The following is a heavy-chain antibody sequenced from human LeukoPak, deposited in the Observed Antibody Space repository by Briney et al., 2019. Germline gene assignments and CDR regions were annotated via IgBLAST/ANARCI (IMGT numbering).Heavy chain of an antibody. J-gene: IGHJ3*02. CDR2: IYYSGST. Sequence: SETLSLTCTVSGGSISSGDYYWSWIRQPPGKGLEWIGYIYYSGSTYYNPSLKSRVTISVDTSKNQFSLKLSSVTAADTAVCYCARVTVGATTTNAFDIWGQGTMVTVSS. D-gene: IGHD1-26*01. CDR3: ARVTVGATTTNAFDI. V-gene: IGHV4-30-4*08. CDR1: GGSISSGDYY.